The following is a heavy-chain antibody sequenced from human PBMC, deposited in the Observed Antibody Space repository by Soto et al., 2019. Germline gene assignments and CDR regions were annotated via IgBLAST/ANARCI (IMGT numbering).Heavy chain of an antibody. Sequence: PGESLKISCKASGHSFTSSRIAWVRQMPGKGLEWMGRIDPGDSSTNYSPSFQGHVTISADKSINTAYLQWSSLKASDTAMYYWSRQGYSYGFYFYYGLDVWGQGTTVTVSS. CDR3: SRQGYSYGFYFYYGLDV. J-gene: IGHJ6*02. D-gene: IGHD5-18*01. CDR2: IDPGDSST. V-gene: IGHV5-10-1*01. CDR1: GHSFTSSR.